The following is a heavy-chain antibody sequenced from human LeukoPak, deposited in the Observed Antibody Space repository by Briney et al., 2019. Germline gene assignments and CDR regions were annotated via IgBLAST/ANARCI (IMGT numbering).Heavy chain of an antibody. D-gene: IGHD6-13*01. V-gene: IGHV4-38-2*01. Sequence: SETLSLTCAVSGYSISSGYYWGWIRQPPGKGLEWIGSIYHSGSTYYNPSLKSRVTISVDTSKNQFSLKLSSVTAADTAVYYCARKASGSWYGYYYYYMDVWGKGTTVTVSS. CDR1: GYSISSGYY. CDR2: IYHSGST. CDR3: ARKASGSWYGYYYYYMDV. J-gene: IGHJ6*03.